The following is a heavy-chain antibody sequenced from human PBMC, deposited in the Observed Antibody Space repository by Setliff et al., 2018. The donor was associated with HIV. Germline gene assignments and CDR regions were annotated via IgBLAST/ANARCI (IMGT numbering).Heavy chain of an antibody. CDR1: GGTFSTYA. V-gene: IGHV1-69*06. CDR2: IIPIFGTT. Sequence: AAVKVSCKASGGTFSTYAISWVRQAPGQGLEWMGGIIPIFGTTNYAQKFHGRVTITADKSTNTVYIELSSLRSEDTALYYCARAARGGLQYGPTGHAFDIWGQGTMVTVSS. J-gene: IGHJ3*02. CDR3: ARAARGGLQYGPTGHAFDI. D-gene: IGHD1-1*01.